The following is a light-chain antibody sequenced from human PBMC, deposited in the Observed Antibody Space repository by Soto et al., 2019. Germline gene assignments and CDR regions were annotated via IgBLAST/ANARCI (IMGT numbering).Light chain of an antibody. Sequence: QSVLTQPASVSGSPGQSITISCTGTSSDIGGYKYVSWYQQHPGKAPKLLIFEVYDRPSGISNRFSGSNSGNTASLTISGRQAEEEADYYCRSYISTNSRGFGGGTKLTVL. V-gene: IGLV2-14*01. J-gene: IGLJ3*02. CDR2: EVY. CDR3: RSYISTNSRG. CDR1: SSDIGGYKY.